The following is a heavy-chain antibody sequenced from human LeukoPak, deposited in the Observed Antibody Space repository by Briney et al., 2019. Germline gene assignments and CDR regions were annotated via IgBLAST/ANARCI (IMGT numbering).Heavy chain of an antibody. CDR2: FDPEDGET. J-gene: IGHJ4*02. Sequence: ASVKVSRKVYGYTLSDLSMHWVRQAPGKGLEWMGSFDPEDGETMYAQKFQGRVTMTEDTSTDTAYMQLNSLSSEDTALYYCATIDYWGQGTLVTVSS. CDR3: ATIDY. V-gene: IGHV1-24*01. CDR1: GYTLSDLS.